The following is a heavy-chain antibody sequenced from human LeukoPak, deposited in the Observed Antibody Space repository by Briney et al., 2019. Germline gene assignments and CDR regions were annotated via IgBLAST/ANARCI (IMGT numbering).Heavy chain of an antibody. Sequence: PGGSLRLSCAASGFTFDDYAMHWVRQAPGKGLEWVSLISWDGGSTYYADSVKGRFTISRDNSKNSLNLQMNSLRAEDTALYYCAKGDDTAMVPLDYWGQGTLVTVSS. V-gene: IGHV3-43D*03. CDR2: ISWDGGST. CDR3: AKGDDTAMVPLDY. CDR1: GFTFDDYA. J-gene: IGHJ4*02. D-gene: IGHD5-18*01.